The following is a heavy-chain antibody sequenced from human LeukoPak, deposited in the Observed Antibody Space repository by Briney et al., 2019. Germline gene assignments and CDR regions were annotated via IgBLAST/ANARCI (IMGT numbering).Heavy chain of an antibody. V-gene: IGHV4-59*05. CDR2: ISYSGST. CDR1: GGSISSYY. CDR3: ARLPTDLLAFDY. D-gene: IGHD2-8*02. J-gene: IGHJ4*02. Sequence: SETLSLTCTVSGGSISSYYWSWIRQPPGKGLEWIQSISYSGSTYYNPSLKSRVTISIDTSKNQFSLKLSSVTAADTAMYYCARLPTDLLAFDYWGQGTLVTVSS.